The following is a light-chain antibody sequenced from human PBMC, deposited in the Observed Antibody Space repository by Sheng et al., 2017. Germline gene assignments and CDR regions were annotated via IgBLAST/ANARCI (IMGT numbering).Light chain of an antibody. CDR3: QQYGSSPPLT. V-gene: IGKV1-12*01. J-gene: IGKJ4*01. CDR1: QDVGSW. Sequence: DIQMTQSPSSVSASVGDRVIITCRASQDVGSWLAWYQQKAGKAPKLLISVASRLQTGVPSKFSGSGSGTYFTLTISRLEPEDFAVYYCQQYGSSPPLTFGGGTKVEIK. CDR2: VAS.